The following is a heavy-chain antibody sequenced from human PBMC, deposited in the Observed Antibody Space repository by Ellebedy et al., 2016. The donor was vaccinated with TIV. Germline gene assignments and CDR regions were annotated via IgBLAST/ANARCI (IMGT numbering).Heavy chain of an antibody. Sequence: SETLSLXXTVSGGPISSSSYYWGWIRQPPGKGLEWIGSIYYSGSTYYNPSLKSRVTISVDTSKNQFSLKLSSVTAADTAVYYCARLWKDESLLWFGESSDYFDYWGQGTLVTVSS. CDR1: GGPISSSSYY. CDR3: ARLWKDESLLWFGESSDYFDY. CDR2: IYYSGST. D-gene: IGHD3-10*01. J-gene: IGHJ4*02. V-gene: IGHV4-39*01.